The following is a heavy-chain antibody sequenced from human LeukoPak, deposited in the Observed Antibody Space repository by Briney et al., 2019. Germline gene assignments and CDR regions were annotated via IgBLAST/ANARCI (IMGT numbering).Heavy chain of an antibody. V-gene: IGHV3-30*18. CDR3: AKDGSYYYDSSGYLQH. J-gene: IGHJ1*01. CDR2: ISYDGSNK. D-gene: IGHD3-22*01. Sequence: GRSLRLSCAASGFTFSSYGMHWVRQAPGKGLEWVAVISYDGSNKYYADSVKGRFTISRDNSKNTLYLQMNSLRAEDTAVYYCAKDGSYYYDSSGYLQHWGQGTLVTVSS. CDR1: GFTFSSYG.